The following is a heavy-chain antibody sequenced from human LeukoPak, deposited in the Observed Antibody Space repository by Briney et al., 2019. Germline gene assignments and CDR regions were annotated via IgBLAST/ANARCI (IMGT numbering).Heavy chain of an antibody. CDR1: GYSFTNYW. CDR2: IYPGDSDT. Sequence: GESLKISFKGSGYSFTNYWIGWVRQMPGKGLEWMGIIYPGDSDTRYSPSFRGQVTISADKSISTAYLQWGSLKASDSSMYYCARQGYGSGWYHCAFDIWGGGTMVTVSS. D-gene: IGHD6-19*01. V-gene: IGHV5-51*01. CDR3: ARQGYGSGWYHCAFDI. J-gene: IGHJ3*02.